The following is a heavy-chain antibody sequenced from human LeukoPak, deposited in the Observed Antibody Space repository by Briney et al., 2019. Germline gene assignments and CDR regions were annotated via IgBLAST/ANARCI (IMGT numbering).Heavy chain of an antibody. J-gene: IGHJ4*02. D-gene: IGHD5-24*01. CDR1: GDSITSSKW. CDR2: IYHSGAT. CDR3: ARVDGDGYNIPDY. Sequence: ASETLSLTCAVSGDSITSSKWWSWVRQSPEKGLEWIGEIYHSGATNYNPSLKSRVTMSVDKSKNQFSLRLSSVTAADTAVYYCARVDGDGYNIPDYWGQGTLVTVSS. V-gene: IGHV4-4*02.